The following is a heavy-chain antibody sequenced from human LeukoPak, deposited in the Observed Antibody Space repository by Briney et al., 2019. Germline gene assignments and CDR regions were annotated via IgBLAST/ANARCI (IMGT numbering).Heavy chain of an antibody. CDR2: ISGSGDST. D-gene: IGHD5-24*01. Sequence: GESLKISCVASGFTLRSYVMKWVRQPPGKGLEWFSRISGSGDSTFYADSVKGRFSISRDNSKNTLYLQVNGLRTEDTAVYYCAKDRLLKCRRDCYIFDYWGQGTVVTVSS. J-gene: IGHJ4*02. V-gene: IGHV3-23*01. CDR1: GFTLRSYV. CDR3: AKDRLLKCRRDCYIFDY.